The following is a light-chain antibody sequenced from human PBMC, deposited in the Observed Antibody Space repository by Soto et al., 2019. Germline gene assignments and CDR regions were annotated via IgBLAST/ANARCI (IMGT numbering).Light chain of an antibody. J-gene: IGKJ1*01. CDR2: DSS. Sequence: EIVLTQSPATLSLSPGERATLSCRASQSVSRYLAWYQQKPGQAPRLLIYDSSNRAAGIPARFSGSGSGTDFTLTISSLEPEDFAVYYCQQRSNWPRTFRQGTKVEIK. CDR3: QQRSNWPRT. V-gene: IGKV3-11*01. CDR1: QSVSRY.